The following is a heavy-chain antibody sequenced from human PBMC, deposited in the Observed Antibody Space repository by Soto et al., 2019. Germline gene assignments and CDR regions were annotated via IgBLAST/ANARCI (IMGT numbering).Heavy chain of an antibody. V-gene: IGHV3-64*01. J-gene: IGHJ4*02. CDR2: ISSNGGST. CDR3: ARASNLYGGNHYFDY. D-gene: IGHD2-15*01. CDR1: GFTFSSYA. Sequence: EVQLVESGGGLVQPGGSLRLSCAASGFTFSSYAMHWVRQAPGKGLEYVSAISSNGGSTYYANSVKGRFTISRDNSKNTLYLQMGSLRAEDMAVYYCARASNLYGGNHYFDYWGQGTLVTVSS.